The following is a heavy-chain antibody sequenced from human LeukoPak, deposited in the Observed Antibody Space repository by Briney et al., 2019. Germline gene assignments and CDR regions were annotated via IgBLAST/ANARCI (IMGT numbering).Heavy chain of an antibody. CDR3: ASTMVGWHSSQPYFDY. J-gene: IGHJ4*02. D-gene: IGHD6-13*01. CDR1: GGTFSSYA. V-gene: IGHV1-69*05. Sequence: ASVKVSCKASGGTFSSYAISWVRQAPGQGLEWMGGIIPIFGTANYAQKFQGRVTITTDESTSTAYMELSSLRSEDTAVYYCASTMVGWHSSQPYFDYWGQGTLVTVSS. CDR2: IIPIFGTA.